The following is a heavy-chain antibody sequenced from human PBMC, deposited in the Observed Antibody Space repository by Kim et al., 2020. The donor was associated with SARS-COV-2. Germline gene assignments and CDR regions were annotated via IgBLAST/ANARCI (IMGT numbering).Heavy chain of an antibody. CDR3: AGLRYFTNWFDP. V-gene: IGHV5-51*01. J-gene: IGHJ5*02. Sequence: RYSPSFQGQVTISADKSISTAYLQWSSLKASDTAMYYCAGLRYFTNWFDPWGQGTLVTVSS. D-gene: IGHD3-9*01.